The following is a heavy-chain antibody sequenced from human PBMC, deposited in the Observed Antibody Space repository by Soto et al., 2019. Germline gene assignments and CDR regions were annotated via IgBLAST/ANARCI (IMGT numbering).Heavy chain of an antibody. CDR3: ARDDFSGKDHYFDY. J-gene: IGHJ4*02. D-gene: IGHD2-15*01. V-gene: IGHV3-33*01. Sequence: QVQLVESGGGVIQPGRSLRLSCAASGFTFSSYAMHWVRQAPGKGLEWVALVWSDGNNKFYADSVKGRFTISRDNSKNTLYLQMNSLRAEDTAVYYCARDDFSGKDHYFDYWGQGTLVTVSS. CDR1: GFTFSSYA. CDR2: VWSDGNNK.